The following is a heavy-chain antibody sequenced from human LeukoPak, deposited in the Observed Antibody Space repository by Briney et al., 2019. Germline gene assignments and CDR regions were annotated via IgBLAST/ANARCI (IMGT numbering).Heavy chain of an antibody. CDR3: GRFGYEAAIGD. CDR1: GFTFSTYW. V-gene: IGHV3-7*01. J-gene: IGHJ4*02. Sequence: GGSLRLSCAASGFTFSTYWVTWVRQAPGEGLEWVANIEPSGSETYYVNTVKGRFTIFRDNANDLLYLQMNTLGAEDTALYYCGRFGYEAAIGDWGRGTLVAVSS. D-gene: IGHD5-18*01. CDR2: IEPSGSET.